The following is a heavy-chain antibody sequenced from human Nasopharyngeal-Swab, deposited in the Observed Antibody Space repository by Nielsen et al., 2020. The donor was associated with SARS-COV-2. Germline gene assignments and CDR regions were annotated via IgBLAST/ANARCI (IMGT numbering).Heavy chain of an antibody. CDR3: ARGAEYYYGSGYYYGMDV. J-gene: IGHJ6*02. CDR2: IYYSGST. Sequence: SETLSLTCTVSGGSISSYYWSWIRQPTGKGLEWIGYIYYSGSTNYNPSLKSRVTISVDTSKNQFSLKLSSVTAADTAVYYCARGAEYYYGSGYYYGMDVWGQGTTVTVSS. V-gene: IGHV4-59*13. D-gene: IGHD3-10*01. CDR1: GGSISSYY.